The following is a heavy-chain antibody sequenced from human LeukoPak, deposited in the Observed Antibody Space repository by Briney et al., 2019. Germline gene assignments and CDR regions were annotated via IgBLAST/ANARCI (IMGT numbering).Heavy chain of an antibody. CDR1: GFTFSSYA. D-gene: IGHD5-18*01. J-gene: IGHJ4*02. V-gene: IGHV3-23*01. CDR3: AKDLRWGYGYGFDY. CDR2: ISGSGGST. Sequence: GGSLRLSCAASGFTFSSYAMSWVRQAPGKGLEWVSAISGSGGSTYYADSGKGRFTISRDNSKNTLYMNMNSLRDEDTAVYYCAKDLRWGYGYGFDYWGQGTLVTVSS.